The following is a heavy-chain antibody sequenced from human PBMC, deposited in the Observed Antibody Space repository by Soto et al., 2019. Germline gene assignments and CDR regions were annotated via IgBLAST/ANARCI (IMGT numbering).Heavy chain of an antibody. CDR2: INHSGST. CDR1: CGSFSGYY. Sequence: ASETLSLTCAVYCGSFSGYYWSWLRQPPGKGLEWIGEINHSGSTNYNPSLKSRVTISVDTSKNQFSLKLSSVTAADTAVYFCAKNRRYSNYGPSLVGMDVWGQGTTVTVSS. CDR3: AKNRRYSNYGPSLVGMDV. V-gene: IGHV4-34*01. J-gene: IGHJ6*02. D-gene: IGHD4-4*01.